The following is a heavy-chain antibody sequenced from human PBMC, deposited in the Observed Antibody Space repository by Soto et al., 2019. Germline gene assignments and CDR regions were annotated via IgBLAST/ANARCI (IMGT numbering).Heavy chain of an antibody. J-gene: IGHJ5*02. CDR1: GGTFSSYA. CDR2: IIPIFGTA. V-gene: IGHV1-69*06. D-gene: IGHD4-4*01. CDR3: ARSDDSTSYPLDL. Sequence: SVKVSCKASGGTFSSYAISWVRQAPGQGLEWMGGIIPIFGTANYAQKFQGRVTITADKSTSTAYMELSSLRSEDTAVYYCARSDDSTSYPLDLWGPGTLVTVSP.